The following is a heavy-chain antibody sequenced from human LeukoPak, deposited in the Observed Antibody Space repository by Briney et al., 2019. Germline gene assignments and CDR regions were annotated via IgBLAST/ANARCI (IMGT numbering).Heavy chain of an antibody. CDR2: IYYSGST. Sequence: TLSLTCTVSGGSISSIGYYWSWIRQHPGQGLEWIGYIYYSGSTYYNPSLKSRVSISIDTSNNQFSMKLSSVTAADTGVYYCARDPNGYCSGGSCYPWWGQGTLVTVSS. CDR1: GGSISSIGYY. CDR3: ARDPNGYCSGGSCYPW. D-gene: IGHD2-15*01. J-gene: IGHJ4*02. V-gene: IGHV4-31*03.